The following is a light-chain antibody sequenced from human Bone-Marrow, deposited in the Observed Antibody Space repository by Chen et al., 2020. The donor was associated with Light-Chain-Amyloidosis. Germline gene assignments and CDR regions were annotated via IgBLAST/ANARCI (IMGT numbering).Light chain of an antibody. CDR3: CSYAGSTTYIV. V-gene: IGLV2-23*02. J-gene: IGLJ2*01. CDR2: DVI. CDR1: SREVGSYNL. Sequence: QSALTQPAPVSGSPGQSLNISCPGTSREVGSYNLVTWYQQNPGKAPKLMIFDVIKRPSGVSNRFSGSKSGNTASLTISGLQADDEADYYCCSYAGSTTYIVFGGGTKLTVL.